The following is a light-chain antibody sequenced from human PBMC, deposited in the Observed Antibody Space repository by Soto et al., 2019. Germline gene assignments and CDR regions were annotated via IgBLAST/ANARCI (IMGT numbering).Light chain of an antibody. Sequence: QSALTQPASVSRSPGQSITISCTGTSSDVGGYNYVSCYQQHPGKAPKLMIYEVSNRPSGVSNRFSGSKSGNTASLTISGLQAEDEADYYCSSYTSSSTSYVFGTGTKLTVL. V-gene: IGLV2-14*01. CDR3: SSYTSSSTSYV. J-gene: IGLJ1*01. CDR2: EVS. CDR1: SSDVGGYNY.